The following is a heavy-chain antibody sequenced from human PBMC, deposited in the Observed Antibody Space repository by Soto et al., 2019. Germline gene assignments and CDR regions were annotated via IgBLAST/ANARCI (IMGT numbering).Heavy chain of an antibody. V-gene: IGHV3-53*01. CDR1: GFTVSSNY. J-gene: IGHJ3*02. CDR3: ARESCTNGVCYTSAFDI. Sequence: GGSLRLSCAASGFTVSSNYMSWVRQAPGKGLEWVSVIYSGGSTYYADSVKGRFTISRDNSKNTLYLQMNSLRAEDTAVYYCARESCTNGVCYTSAFDIWGQGTMVTV. D-gene: IGHD2-8*01. CDR2: IYSGGST.